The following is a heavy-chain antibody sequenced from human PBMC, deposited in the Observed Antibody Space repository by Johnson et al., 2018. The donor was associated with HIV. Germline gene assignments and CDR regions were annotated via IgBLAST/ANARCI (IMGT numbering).Heavy chain of an antibody. J-gene: IGHJ3*02. CDR3: TRRSPYDAFDI. Sequence: QMQLVESGGGLVQPGGSLRLSCAASGFTFSSYAMSWVRQAPGKGLEWVAVISYDGSNKYYADSVKGRFTISRDNSKNTLYLQMNSLRAEDTAVYYCTRRSPYDAFDIWGQGTMVTVSS. V-gene: IGHV3-30*03. CDR1: GFTFSSYA. CDR2: ISYDGSNK.